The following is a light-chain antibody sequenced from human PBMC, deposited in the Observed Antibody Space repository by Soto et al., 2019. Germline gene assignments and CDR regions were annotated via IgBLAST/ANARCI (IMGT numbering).Light chain of an antibody. J-gene: IGKJ1*01. CDR1: QGISSY. CDR2: AAS. CDR3: LQHNSYPRT. Sequence: IELTQSPSSLSASVGDRLTITCRASQGISSYLAWYQQKPGKAPKLLIYAASTFQSGLPSRFSGSGSGTEFTLIISSLQPEDFATYYCLQHNSYPRTFGQGTKVDIK. V-gene: IGKV1-9*01.